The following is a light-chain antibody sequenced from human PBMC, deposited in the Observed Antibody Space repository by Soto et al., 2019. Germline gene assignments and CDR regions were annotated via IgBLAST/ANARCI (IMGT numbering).Light chain of an antibody. CDR1: QSISSW. CDR2: KAA. V-gene: IGKV1-5*03. J-gene: IGKJ1*01. Sequence: IQLTQSPSSLSASVGDRVTITCRASQSISSWLAWYQQKPGKAPKLLIYKAASLESGVPSRFSGSGSGTEFTLTISSLQPDDFATYYCQQYNYYSRTFGQGTKVDI. CDR3: QQYNYYSRT.